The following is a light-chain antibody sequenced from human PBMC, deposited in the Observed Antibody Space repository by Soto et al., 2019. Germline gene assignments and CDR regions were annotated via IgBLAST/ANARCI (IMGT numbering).Light chain of an antibody. CDR1: QSISSNY. V-gene: IGKV3-20*01. Sequence: EIVLTQSPGNLSLSPGERATVSYRASQSISSNYLAWYQQKPGQAPRLLIYGASSRATGIPDRFSGSGSGTDLTLTISRLEPEDFAVYYCQQYGSSLGAFGPGTKVDIK. CDR3: QQYGSSLGA. CDR2: GAS. J-gene: IGKJ3*01.